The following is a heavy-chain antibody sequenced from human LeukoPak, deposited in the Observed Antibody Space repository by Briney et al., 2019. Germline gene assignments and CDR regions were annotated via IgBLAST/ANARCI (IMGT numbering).Heavy chain of an antibody. J-gene: IGHJ6*02. CDR2: ISSSGSTI. CDR3: ASHYYGSGSYYNINYYYGMDV. V-gene: IGHV3-48*03. CDR1: GFTFSSYE. Sequence: PGGSLRLSCAASGFTFSSYEMNWVRQAPGKGLEWVSYISSSGSTIYYADSVRGRFTISRDNAKNSLCLQMNSLRAEDTAVYYCASHYYGSGSYYNINYYYGMDVWGQGTTVTVSS. D-gene: IGHD3-10*01.